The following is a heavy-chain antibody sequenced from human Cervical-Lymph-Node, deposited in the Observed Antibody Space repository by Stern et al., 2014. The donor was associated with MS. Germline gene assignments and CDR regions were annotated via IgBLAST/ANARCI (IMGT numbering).Heavy chain of an antibody. Sequence: QVQLVQSGAEVKKPGSSLKVSCKASGGSFSTYTITWVRQAPGQGLEWMRRIMPLRSPAIYPQKFQSRATITADRSTTTADMELTRLKSDDTAVYYCALDSGSDALDIWGQGTIITVSS. D-gene: IGHD3-22*01. CDR1: GGSFSTYT. V-gene: IGHV1-69*08. CDR2: IMPLRSPA. CDR3: ALDSGSDALDI. J-gene: IGHJ3*02.